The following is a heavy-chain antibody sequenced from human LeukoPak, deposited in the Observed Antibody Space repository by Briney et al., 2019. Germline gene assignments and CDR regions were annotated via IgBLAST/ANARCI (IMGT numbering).Heavy chain of an antibody. V-gene: IGHV4-34*01. CDR1: DGSLSGYF. Sequence: SETLSLTCGVYDGSLSGYFWSWIRQPPGKGLEWIGEIDHSGITSYNPSLKSRVTISVDTSKSHFCLKLSSVTAADTAVYYCARHKDDGSSWYTGSGADPCSQGTLVTVSS. CDR3: ARHKDDGSSWYTGSGADP. J-gene: IGHJ5*02. CDR2: IDHSGIT. D-gene: IGHD6-13*01.